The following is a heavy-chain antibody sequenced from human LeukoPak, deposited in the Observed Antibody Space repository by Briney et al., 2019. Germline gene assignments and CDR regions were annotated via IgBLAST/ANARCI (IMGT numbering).Heavy chain of an antibody. J-gene: IGHJ4*02. D-gene: IGHD2-2*01. Sequence: PGGSLRLSCAASGFTFDDYAMHWVRQAPGKGLEWVSGISRNSGSIGYADSVKGRFTISRDNAKNSLYLQMNSLRAEDTALYYCAKKKGGGDIVVVPAAPLDYWGQGTLVTVSS. CDR1: GFTFDDYA. V-gene: IGHV3-9*01. CDR3: AKKKGGGDIVVVPAAPLDY. CDR2: ISRNSGSI.